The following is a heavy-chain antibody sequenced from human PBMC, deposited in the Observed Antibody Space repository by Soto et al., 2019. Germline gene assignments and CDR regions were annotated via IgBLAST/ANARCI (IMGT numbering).Heavy chain of an antibody. J-gene: IGHJ4*02. CDR1: GGSISSGGYY. V-gene: IGHV4-31*03. CDR3: AAYCSGGRCYLDY. Sequence: QVQLQESGPGLVKPSQTLSLTCTVSGGSISSGGYYWSWIRQHPGKGLEWSGYIYYSGSTYYNPSLNRRDTKSVDASKNQSSLKLSSVTAADTAVYYCAAYCSGGRCYLDYWGQGTLVTVSS. CDR2: IYYSGST. D-gene: IGHD2-15*01.